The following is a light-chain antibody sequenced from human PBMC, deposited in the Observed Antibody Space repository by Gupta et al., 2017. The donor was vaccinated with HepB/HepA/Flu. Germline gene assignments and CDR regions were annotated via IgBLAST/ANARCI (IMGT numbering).Light chain of an antibody. Sequence: SYELTQSPSVSVSSGQTASISCSGDKVGDKYASWYQQKPGQSPVLVIYQDRKRPAGIPERFSGSNAGNTATLTISGTQTMDEADYYCQAWDSSTAVVFGGGTKLTVL. CDR2: QDR. CDR1: KVGDKY. J-gene: IGLJ2*01. V-gene: IGLV3-1*01. CDR3: QAWDSSTAVV.